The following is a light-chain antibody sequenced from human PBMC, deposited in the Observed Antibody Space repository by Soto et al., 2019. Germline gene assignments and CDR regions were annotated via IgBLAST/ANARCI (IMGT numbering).Light chain of an antibody. CDR3: SSYAGNYDLV. J-gene: IGLJ3*02. V-gene: IGLV2-8*01. CDR1: SSDVGGYKY. CDR2: EVT. Sequence: QSALTQPPSASGALGQSVTISCPGTSSDVGGYKYVSWYQQHPGKAPKVMIYEVTKRPSGVPDRFSGSKAGNTASLTVSGLPAEDEADYYCSSYAGNYDLVFGGGTKVTGL.